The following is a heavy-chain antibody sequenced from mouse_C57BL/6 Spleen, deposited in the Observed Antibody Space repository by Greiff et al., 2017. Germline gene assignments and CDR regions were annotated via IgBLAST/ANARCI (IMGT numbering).Heavy chain of an antibody. D-gene: IGHD2-4*01. CDR3: AREEIYYDYGAWFAY. CDR2: IYPGSGST. V-gene: IGHV1-55*01. CDR1: GYTFTSYW. Sequence: QVQLQQPGAELVKPGASVKMSCKASGYTFTSYWITWVKQRPGQGLEWIGDIYPGSGSTNYNEKFKSKATLTVDTSSSTAYMQLSSLTSEDSAVYYCAREEIYYDYGAWFAYWGQGTV. J-gene: IGHJ3*01.